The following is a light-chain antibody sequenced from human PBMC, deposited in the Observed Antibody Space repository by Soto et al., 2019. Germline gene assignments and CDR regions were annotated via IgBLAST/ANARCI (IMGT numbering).Light chain of an antibody. CDR2: EIS. Sequence: QSALTQPASVSGSPGQSITISCTGTSSDIGGYKYVSWYQQFPGKAPKLIIYEISNRPSGISHRFSASKTDNTASMAISGRRTEEEAEYFCSSYRSYNHLAVFGTRTKLTVL. CDR1: SSDIGGYKY. J-gene: IGLJ1*01. CDR3: SSYRSYNHLAV. V-gene: IGLV2-14*01.